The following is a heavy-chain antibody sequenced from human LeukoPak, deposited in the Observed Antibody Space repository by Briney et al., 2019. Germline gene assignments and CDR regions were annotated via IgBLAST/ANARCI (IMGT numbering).Heavy chain of an antibody. CDR2: INPSGGST. CDR3: AREPDIVVVGAPASYGMDV. J-gene: IGHJ6*02. CDR1: GYTFTSYY. D-gene: IGHD2-2*01. Sequence: GASVKVSCKASGYTFTSYYMHWVRQAPGQGLEWMGLINPSGGSTSYAQKFQGRVTMTRDTSTSTVYMELSSLRSEDTAVYYCAREPDIVVVGAPASYGMDVWGQGTTVTVSS. V-gene: IGHV1-46*01.